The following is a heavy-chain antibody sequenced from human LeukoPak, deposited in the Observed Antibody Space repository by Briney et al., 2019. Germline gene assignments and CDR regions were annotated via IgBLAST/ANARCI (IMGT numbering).Heavy chain of an antibody. CDR1: GFTFSSYE. J-gene: IGHJ4*02. D-gene: IGHD3-10*01. CDR3: ARKSSGSYAY. V-gene: IGHV3-48*03. CDR2: ISISGSIT. Sequence: GGSLRLSCAASGFTFSSYEMNWVRQAPGKGLEWVSYISISGSITYYADSVKGRFTISRDNAKNSLYLQMNSLRAEDTAVYYCARKSSGSYAYWGQGTLVTVSS.